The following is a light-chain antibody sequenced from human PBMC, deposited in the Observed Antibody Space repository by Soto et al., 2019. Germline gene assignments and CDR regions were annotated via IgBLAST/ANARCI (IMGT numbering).Light chain of an antibody. Sequence: DIQMTQSPSSLSASVGDRVVITCRASQRFASYLNWYQQKPGQAPKLLIFAAFSLQSGVPSRFSGSGSGTDFTPTISSLQPEDFATYYCQQSYSTPWTLGQGTKVDIK. CDR2: AAF. J-gene: IGKJ1*01. CDR3: QQSYSTPWT. CDR1: QRFASY. V-gene: IGKV1-39*01.